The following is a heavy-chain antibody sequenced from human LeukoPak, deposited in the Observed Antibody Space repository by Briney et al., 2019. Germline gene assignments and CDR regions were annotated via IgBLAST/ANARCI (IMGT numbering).Heavy chain of an antibody. Sequence: SETLSLTCTVSGGSISSYYWSWIRQPPGKGLEWIGYIYYSGSTNYNPSLKSRVTISVDTSKNQFPLKLSSVTAADTAVYYCARGYYYGSGSSLYDWGQGTQVTVSS. CDR3: ARGYYYGSGSSLYD. D-gene: IGHD3-10*01. CDR1: GGSISSYY. J-gene: IGHJ4*02. V-gene: IGHV4-59*01. CDR2: IYYSGST.